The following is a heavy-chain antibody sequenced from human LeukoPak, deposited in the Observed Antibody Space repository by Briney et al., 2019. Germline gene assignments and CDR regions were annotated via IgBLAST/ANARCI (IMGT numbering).Heavy chain of an antibody. Sequence: ASVKVSCKASGYTFTSYDINWVRQATGQGLEGMGWMNPNSGNTGYAQKLQGRVTNTRNTSIRTAYMELSSLISEDTAVYSCARGVADYYGSGSYYTGSRSRNWFDPWGQGTLVTVSS. V-gene: IGHV1-8*03. J-gene: IGHJ5*02. CDR3: ARGVADYYGSGSYYTGSRSRNWFDP. CDR1: GYTFTSYD. D-gene: IGHD3-10*01. CDR2: MNPNSGNT.